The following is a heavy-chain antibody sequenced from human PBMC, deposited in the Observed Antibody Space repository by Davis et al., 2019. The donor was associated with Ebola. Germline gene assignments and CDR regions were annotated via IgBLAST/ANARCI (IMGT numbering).Heavy chain of an antibody. CDR1: GGSFSGYY. V-gene: IGHV4-34*01. Sequence: MPSETLSLTCAVYGGSFSGYYWSWIRQPPGKGLEWIGEINHSGSTNYNPSLKSRVTISVDTSKNQFSLKLSSVTAADTAVYYCARGGAYYYGSSGSRNDYWGQGTLVTVSS. CDR3: ARGGAYYYGSSGSRNDY. D-gene: IGHD3-22*01. J-gene: IGHJ4*02. CDR2: INHSGST.